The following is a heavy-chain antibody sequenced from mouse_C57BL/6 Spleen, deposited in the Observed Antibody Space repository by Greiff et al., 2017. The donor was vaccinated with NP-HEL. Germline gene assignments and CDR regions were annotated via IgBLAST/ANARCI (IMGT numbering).Heavy chain of an antibody. CDR1: GYAFSSSW. V-gene: IGHV1-82*01. CDR2: IYPGDGDT. CDR3: AREEDYGSSSFDD. Sequence: QVQLQQSGPELVKPGASVKISCKASGYAFSSSWMNWVKQRPGKGLEWIGRIYPGDGDTNYNGKFKGKATLTADKSSSTAYMQLSSLTSEDSAVYFCAREEDYGSSSFDDWGQGTTLTVSS. D-gene: IGHD1-1*01. J-gene: IGHJ2*01.